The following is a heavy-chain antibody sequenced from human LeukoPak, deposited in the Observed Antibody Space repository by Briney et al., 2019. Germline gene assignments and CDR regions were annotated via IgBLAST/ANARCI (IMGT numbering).Heavy chain of an antibody. CDR3: ARGIVVASATNAFDI. Sequence: GESLKISCQGSGYSFTNYWIGWVRQMPGKGLEWMGIIYPHDSDTRYSPSFQGQVTISADKSINTAFLQWDSLKASDTAMYYCARGIVVASATNAFDIWGLGTMVTVSS. CDR2: IYPHDSDT. D-gene: IGHD2-15*01. J-gene: IGHJ3*02. V-gene: IGHV5-51*01. CDR1: GYSFTNYW.